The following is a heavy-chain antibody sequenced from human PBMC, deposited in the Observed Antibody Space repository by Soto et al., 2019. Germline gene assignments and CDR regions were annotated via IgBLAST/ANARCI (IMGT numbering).Heavy chain of an antibody. Sequence: VQLQESGPGLVKPSQTLSLTCTVSGDSITSGDYYWSWIRQPPGKGLEWIGYIYYSGNTNYNPSLKSRVIMSVDTSKNQFSLKLTSVTAADTAVYYCASFVGILWGGVSPAESWGSYYFDNWGQGTLVTVSS. D-gene: IGHD2-8*01. CDR3: ASFVGILWGGVSPAESWGSYYFDN. J-gene: IGHJ4*02. CDR2: IYYSGNT. CDR1: GDSITSGDYY. V-gene: IGHV4-30-4*01.